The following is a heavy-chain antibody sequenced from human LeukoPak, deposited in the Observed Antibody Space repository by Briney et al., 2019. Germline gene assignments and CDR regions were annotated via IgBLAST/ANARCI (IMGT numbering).Heavy chain of an antibody. CDR2: IRPDGGEI. CDR1: GFSFSTYW. D-gene: IGHD2-15*01. Sequence: GGSLRLSCAASGFSFSTYWMSWVRQAPGKGLEWVANIRPDGGEIYYGDSVKGRFTISRDNAKNSLYLQMNSLRAEDTAVYYCARYCGGGSCWDSWGQGALVTVSS. V-gene: IGHV3-7*01. CDR3: ARYCGGGSCWDS. J-gene: IGHJ4*02.